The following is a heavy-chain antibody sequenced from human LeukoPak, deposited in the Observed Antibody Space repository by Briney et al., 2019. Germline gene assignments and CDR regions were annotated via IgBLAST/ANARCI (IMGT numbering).Heavy chain of an antibody. D-gene: IGHD3-22*01. J-gene: IGHJ4*02. CDR3: ARFLDSSATPFDY. CDR2: VYSGGRT. V-gene: IGHV3-53*01. Sequence: GGSLRLSCAASGFTVSYKYMSWVRQAPGKGLEWVSVVYSGGRTNYADSVKGGCTISRDNSKNTLYLQMNSLRAEDTAVYYCARFLDSSATPFDYWGQGTLVTVSS. CDR1: GFTVSYKY.